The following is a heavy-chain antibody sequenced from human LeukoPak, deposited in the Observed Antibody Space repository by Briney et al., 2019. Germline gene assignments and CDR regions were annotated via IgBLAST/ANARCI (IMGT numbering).Heavy chain of an antibody. V-gene: IGHV3-23*01. CDR1: GLTFSNYA. CDR2: ISGGADRT. J-gene: IGHJ3*02. D-gene: IGHD6-13*01. CDR3: AKNLALSSNWYFAFDI. Sequence: GGSLRLPCAASGLTFSNYAVSWVRQAPGKRLERVSTISGGADRTYYADSVKGRFTISRDNSKNTLYLQMSSLRAEDTAVYYCAKNLALSSNWYFAFDIWGQGTMVTVSS.